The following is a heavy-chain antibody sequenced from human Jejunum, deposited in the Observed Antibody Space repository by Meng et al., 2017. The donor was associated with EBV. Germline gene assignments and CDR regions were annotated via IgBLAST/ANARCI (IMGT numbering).Heavy chain of an antibody. V-gene: IGHV3-30*03. CDR1: GFTFSDYG. CDR2: ITHDGTYK. Sequence: VRLAEWGGGLVPPGGSLRLSCAASGFTFSDYGMYWVRQAPGKGLEWLAVITHDGTYKYYGDSVKGRFTISRDNSKNTLYVQMKSLSAEDTAVYYCARGNGYSFKVWGQGTLVTVSS. CDR3: ARGNGYSFKV. D-gene: IGHD5-18*01. J-gene: IGHJ4*02.